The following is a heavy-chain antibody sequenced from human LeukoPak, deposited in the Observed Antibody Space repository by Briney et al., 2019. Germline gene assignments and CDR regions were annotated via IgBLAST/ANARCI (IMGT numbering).Heavy chain of an antibody. V-gene: IGHV3-23*01. D-gene: IGHD7-27*01. J-gene: IGHJ4*02. CDR2: ITTSDGNT. CDR1: GFTFSSYT. CDR3: AKDGGLWVSAHWGDS. Sequence: GGSLRLSCAASGFTFSSYTMSWVRQAPGKGLERVSTITTSDGNTYYADSVKGRFTVSRDNSKNTLFLQMNSLRAEGTAVYYCAKDGGLWVSAHWGDSWGRGTLVTVSS.